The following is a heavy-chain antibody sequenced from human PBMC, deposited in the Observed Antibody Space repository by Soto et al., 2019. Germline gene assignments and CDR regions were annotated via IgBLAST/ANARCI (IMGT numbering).Heavy chain of an antibody. D-gene: IGHD6-19*01. V-gene: IGHV3-23*01. Sequence: EVQLLESGGDLVQPGGSLRLSCAASGFIFSNYAMTWVRQAPGKGPEWVSTFTSGGSTYYRDTLKGRFTISRNNSKTTLDLQMNSLRAEDTAVYYCARTDKYNSQSSGWANRFDYWGQGTLVTVSS. J-gene: IGHJ4*02. CDR1: GFIFSNYA. CDR3: ARTDKYNSQSSGWANRFDY. CDR2: FTSGGST.